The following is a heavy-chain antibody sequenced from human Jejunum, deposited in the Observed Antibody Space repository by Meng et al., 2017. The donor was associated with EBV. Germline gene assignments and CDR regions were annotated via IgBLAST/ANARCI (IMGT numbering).Heavy chain of an antibody. V-gene: IGHV1-46*01. CDR3: VGAIVAPYSFDQ. CDR1: GYTFIDYH. Sequence: QVQLVQSGAEVKKPGASVKLSCKTSGYTFIDYHVHWVRQAPGQGLEWMGILNPNNGATSYAQRIRGRVTMTRDTSTSTVYMELSSLRSEDTALYYCVGAIVAPYSFDQWGQGTLVTVSS. CDR2: LNPNNGAT. D-gene: IGHD5-12*01. J-gene: IGHJ4*02.